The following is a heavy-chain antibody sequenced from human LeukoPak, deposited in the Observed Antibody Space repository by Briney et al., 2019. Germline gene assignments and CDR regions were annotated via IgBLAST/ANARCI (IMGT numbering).Heavy chain of an antibody. D-gene: IGHD2-15*01. CDR1: GGSVGGYY. V-gene: IGHV4-59*02. CDR3: ARTHRYCSGSACYVLDN. Sequence: SETLSLTCVVSGGSVGGYYWGWIRQPPGRGLEWIGYVYYSGSTNYNPSPKTRITTSVHTSRNQFSLQLSSVTAADTAVYYCARTHRYCSGSACYVLDNWGQGTLVAVSS. CDR2: VYYSGST. J-gene: IGHJ4*02.